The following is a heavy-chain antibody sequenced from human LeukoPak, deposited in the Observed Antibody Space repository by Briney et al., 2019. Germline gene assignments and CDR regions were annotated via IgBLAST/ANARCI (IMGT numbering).Heavy chain of an antibody. CDR2: LYTTGST. CDR1: GVSISSYY. D-gene: IGHD1-26*01. J-gene: IGHJ5*02. CDR3: ARGVYSGSPNWFDT. V-gene: IGHV4-4*07. Sequence: KPSETLSLTCSVSGVSISSYYWSWIRQPAGKGLEYVGRLYTTGSTNYNPSLKSRVTILLDTSKNQFSLKLSSVTAADTAVYYCARGVYSGSPNWFDTWGQGTLVTVSS.